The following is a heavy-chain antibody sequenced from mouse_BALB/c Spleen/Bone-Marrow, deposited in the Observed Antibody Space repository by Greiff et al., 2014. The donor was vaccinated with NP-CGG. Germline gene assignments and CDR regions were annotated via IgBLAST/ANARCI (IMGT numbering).Heavy chain of an antibody. V-gene: IGHV5-9-3*01. D-gene: IGHD1-1*01. Sequence: VQLKESGGGLVKPGGSLKLSCAASGFTFSSYAMSWARQTPEKRLEWVATISSGGSYTYYADSVKGRFTISRDTAKNTLYLQMSSLRSEDTAMYYCARQDYYGSSPHWYFDVWGAGTTVTVSS. CDR1: GFTFSSYA. J-gene: IGHJ1*01. CDR2: ISSGGSYT. CDR3: ARQDYYGSSPHWYFDV.